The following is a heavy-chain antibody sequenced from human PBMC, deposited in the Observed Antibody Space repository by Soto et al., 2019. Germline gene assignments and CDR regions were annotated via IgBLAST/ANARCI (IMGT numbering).Heavy chain of an antibody. J-gene: IGHJ4*02. CDR1: GFTFSSYA. CDR2: ISGSGSST. Sequence: GGSLRLSCAASGFTFSSYAMSWVRQAPGKGLEWVSAISGSGSSTYYADSVKGRFTISRDNSKNTLYLQMNSLRAEDTAVYYCARGYSYEYYFDYWGQGTLVTVSS. CDR3: ARGYSYEYYFDY. D-gene: IGHD5-18*01. V-gene: IGHV3-23*01.